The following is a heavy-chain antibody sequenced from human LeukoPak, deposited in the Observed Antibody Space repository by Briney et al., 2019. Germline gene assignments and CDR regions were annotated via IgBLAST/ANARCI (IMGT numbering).Heavy chain of an antibody. Sequence: GASVTVSCKASGYTFTGYYMHWVRQAPGQGREWMGWINPNSGGTNYAQKFQGRVTMTRDTSISTAYMELSRLRSDDTAVYYCAREEHCSGGSCYAFDYWGQGTLVTVSP. V-gene: IGHV1-2*02. D-gene: IGHD2-15*01. J-gene: IGHJ4*02. CDR2: INPNSGGT. CDR3: AREEHCSGGSCYAFDY. CDR1: GYTFTGYY.